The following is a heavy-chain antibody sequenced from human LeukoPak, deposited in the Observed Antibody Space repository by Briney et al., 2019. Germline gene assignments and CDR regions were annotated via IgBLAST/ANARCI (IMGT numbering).Heavy chain of an antibody. D-gene: IGHD5-12*01. J-gene: IGHJ4*02. Sequence: GGTLRLSCAASGFTFRHYGMHWVRQAPGKGQEWVVGIWYDGSNKYYGDSVKGRFPIPRANSKNTLYLQMTSLRAEDTAVYYCAGGRGYSGYDPRPYYFDYWGQGTLVTVSS. CDR3: AGGRGYSGYDPRPYYFDY. V-gene: IGHV3-33*08. CDR1: GFTFRHYG. CDR2: IWYDGSNK.